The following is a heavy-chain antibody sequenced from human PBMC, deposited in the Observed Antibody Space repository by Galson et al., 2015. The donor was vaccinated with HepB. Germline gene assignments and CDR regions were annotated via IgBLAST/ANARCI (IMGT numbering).Heavy chain of an antibody. J-gene: IGHJ4*02. CDR1: GFTFSRYG. CDR3: AKDGSAGWVAATRFDY. CDR2: ISYDGSNK. Sequence: SLRLSCAASGFTFSRYGMHWVRQAPGKGLEWVAVISYDGSNKYYADSVKGRFTISRDNSKNTLYLQMNSLRAEDTAVYYCAKDGSAGWVAATRFDYWGQGTLVTVSS. V-gene: IGHV3-30*18. D-gene: IGHD2-15*01.